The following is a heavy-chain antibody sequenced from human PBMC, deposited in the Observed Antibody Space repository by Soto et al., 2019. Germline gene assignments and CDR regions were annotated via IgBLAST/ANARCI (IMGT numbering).Heavy chain of an antibody. CDR2: IYSGGST. CDR1: GVTVSSNY. J-gene: IGHJ4*02. V-gene: IGHV3-66*04. Sequence: EVQLVESGGGLVQPGGSLRLSCVASGVTVSSNYMSWVRQAPGKGLEWVSVIYSGGSTYYADSVKGRFTISRDNSKNTLYLQMNSLRAEDTAVYYCARHGYNYSGGYFDYWGQGTLVTVSS. D-gene: IGHD5-18*01. CDR3: ARHGYNYSGGYFDY.